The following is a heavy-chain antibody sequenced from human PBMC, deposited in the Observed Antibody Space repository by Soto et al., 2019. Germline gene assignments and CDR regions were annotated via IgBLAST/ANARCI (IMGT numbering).Heavy chain of an antibody. Sequence: SETLSLTCTVSGGSISSSSYYWGWIRQPPGKGLEWIGSIYYSGSTYYNPSLKSRVTISVDTSKNQFSLKLSSVTAADTAVYYCARYFSDLVVVPAAPPGGMDVWGQGTTVTVSS. J-gene: IGHJ6*02. D-gene: IGHD2-2*01. CDR2: IYYSGST. CDR3: ARYFSDLVVVPAAPPGGMDV. V-gene: IGHV4-39*01. CDR1: GGSISSSSYY.